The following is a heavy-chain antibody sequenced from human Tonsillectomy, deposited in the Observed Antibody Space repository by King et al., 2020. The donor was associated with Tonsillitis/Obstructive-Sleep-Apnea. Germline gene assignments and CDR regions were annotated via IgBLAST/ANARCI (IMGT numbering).Heavy chain of an antibody. CDR2: IRSKDYGGTT. Sequence: QLVQSGGGLVQSGRSLRLSCTASGFTFGDYAMSWVRQAPGEGLEWVVFIRSKDYGGTTEYAASVKGTFTISRDDSKSIAYLKMNSLKTEDTAVYYCTSGPANGGDPSKYYFFDHWGQGALVTLSS. J-gene: IGHJ4*02. CDR1: GFTFGDYA. V-gene: IGHV3-49*04. CDR3: TSGPANGGDPSKYYFFDH. D-gene: IGHD2-8*01.